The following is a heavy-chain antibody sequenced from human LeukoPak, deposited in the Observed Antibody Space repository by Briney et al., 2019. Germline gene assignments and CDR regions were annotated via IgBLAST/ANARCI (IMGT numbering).Heavy chain of an antibody. CDR2: IYYSGSS. V-gene: IGHV4-59*08. CDR3: ARRRYTSGYLDY. J-gene: IGHJ4*02. CDR1: GDSISGFY. Sequence: PSETLSLTCTVSGDSISGFYWSWIRQPPGKGLEWIGYIYYSGSSNYNPSLKSRVTISVETSKSQFSLKLTSVTAADTAAYYCARRRYTSGYLDYWGQGTLVTVSS. D-gene: IGHD3-22*01.